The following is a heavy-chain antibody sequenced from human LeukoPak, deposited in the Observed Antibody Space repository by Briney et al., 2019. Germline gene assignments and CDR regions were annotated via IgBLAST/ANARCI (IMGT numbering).Heavy chain of an antibody. V-gene: IGHV4-39*07. D-gene: IGHD1-26*01. J-gene: IGHJ3*02. CDR1: GGSIRSNSYY. CDR2: IYYSGST. Sequence: ASETLSLTCTVSGGSIRSNSYYWGWIRQPPGKGLEWIGSIYYSGSTYYNPSLKSRVTISVDTSKNQFSLNLSSVTAADTAVYYCARLLVTELGGAFDIWGQGTMVTVSS. CDR3: ARLLVTELGGAFDI.